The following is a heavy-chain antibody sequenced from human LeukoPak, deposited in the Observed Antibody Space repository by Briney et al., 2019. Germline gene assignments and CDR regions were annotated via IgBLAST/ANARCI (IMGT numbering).Heavy chain of an antibody. CDR2: IYASGNT. J-gene: IGHJ4*01. CDR3: ARGRGSSWYYFDS. Sequence: PSETLSLTCTVSGGSISSYYWSWVRQPAGKGLEWIGRIYASGNTDYNPSLKGRVTMTVDTSKNQFSLNLSSVTAADTAVYYCARGRGSSWYYFDSWGXGXLVTVSS. D-gene: IGHD6-13*01. CDR1: GGSISSYY. V-gene: IGHV4-4*07.